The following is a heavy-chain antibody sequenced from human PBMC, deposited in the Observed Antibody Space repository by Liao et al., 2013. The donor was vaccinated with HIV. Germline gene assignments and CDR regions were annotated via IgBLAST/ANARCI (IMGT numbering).Heavy chain of an antibody. D-gene: IGHD3-10*01. CDR1: GGSFGDFF. V-gene: IGHV4-34*02. CDR2: INQRKTI. J-gene: IGHJ3*02. CDR3: ARAKFTMIRGLLTGGDVFDI. Sequence: QVHLTQWGAGLLQPLETLSLTCAVYGGSFGDFFWTWIRQPPGKGLEWIGEINQRKTINYNPSLRSRVTISMDTSKNQFSLNLTSATAADTALYFCARAKFTMIRGLLTGGDVFDIWGQGTMIIVSS.